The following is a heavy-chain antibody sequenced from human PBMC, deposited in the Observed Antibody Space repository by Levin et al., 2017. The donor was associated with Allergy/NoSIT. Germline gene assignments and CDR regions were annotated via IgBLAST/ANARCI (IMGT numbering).Heavy chain of an antibody. CDR3: ARALYYYVSGTYYETFDN. J-gene: IGHJ4*02. D-gene: IGHD3-10*01. CDR2: SSTYI. Sequence: SSTYIYYADSVKGRFTISRDDAKNSLSLQMNSLRAEDTALYYCARALYYYVSGTYYETFDNWGQGTLVTVSS. V-gene: IGHV3-21*01.